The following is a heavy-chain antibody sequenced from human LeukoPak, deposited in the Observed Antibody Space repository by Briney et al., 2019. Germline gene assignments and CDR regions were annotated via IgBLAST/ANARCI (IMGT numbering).Heavy chain of an antibody. CDR2: INHSGST. CDR3: ARGPPLGSGSYSRSTYYYYGMDV. Sequence: PSETLSLTCAVYGGSFSGYYWSWIRQPPGKGLEWIGEINHSGSTNYNPSLKSRVTISVDTSKNQFSLKLSSVTAADTAVYYCARGPPLGSGSYSRSTYYYYGMDVWGQGTTVTVSS. D-gene: IGHD3-10*01. CDR1: GGSFSGYY. J-gene: IGHJ6*02. V-gene: IGHV4-34*01.